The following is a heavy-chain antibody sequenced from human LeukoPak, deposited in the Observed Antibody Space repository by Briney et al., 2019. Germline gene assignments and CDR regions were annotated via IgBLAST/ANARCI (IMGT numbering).Heavy chain of an antibody. CDR2: ISYDGSNK. Sequence: PGGSLRLSCAASGFTFSSYGMHWVRQAPGKGLEWVAVISYDGSNKYYADSAKGRFTISRDNSKNTLYLQMNSLRAEDTAVYYCAKAWRGAGTYYYYGMDVWGQGTTVTVSS. V-gene: IGHV3-30*18. J-gene: IGHJ6*02. CDR3: AKAWRGAGTYYYYGMDV. D-gene: IGHD6-13*01. CDR1: GFTFSSYG.